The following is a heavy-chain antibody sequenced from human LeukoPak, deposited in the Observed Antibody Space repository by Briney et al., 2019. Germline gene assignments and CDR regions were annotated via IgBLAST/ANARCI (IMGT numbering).Heavy chain of an antibody. J-gene: IGHJ3*02. CDR1: GFTFSDYA. Sequence: PGGSLRLSCAASGFTFSDYAMNWVRQAPGKGLEWVSGISWNSGSIGYADSVKGRFTISRDNAKKSLYLQMNSLRAEDTALYYCAKETGSEVAFDIWGQGTMVIVSS. D-gene: IGHD2-15*01. V-gene: IGHV3-9*01. CDR3: AKETGSEVAFDI. CDR2: ISWNSGSI.